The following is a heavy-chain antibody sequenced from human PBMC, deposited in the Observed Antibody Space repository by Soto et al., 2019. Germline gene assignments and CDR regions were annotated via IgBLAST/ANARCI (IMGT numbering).Heavy chain of an antibody. V-gene: IGHV3-30-3*01. CDR2: ISYDGSNK. Sequence: QVQLVESGGGVVQPGGSLRLSCAASGFTFSSYAMHWVREAPGKGLEWVAGISYDGSNKYYADSVKGRFTISRDNSKNTLYLQMNRLRAEDTAVYYCARDRGGWLSSYDYCGMDVWGQGTTVTVSS. J-gene: IGHJ6*02. D-gene: IGHD3-9*01. CDR3: ARDRGGWLSSYDYCGMDV. CDR1: GFTFSSYA.